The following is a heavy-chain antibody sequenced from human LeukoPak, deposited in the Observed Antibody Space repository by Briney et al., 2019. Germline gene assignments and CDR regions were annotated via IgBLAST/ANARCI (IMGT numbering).Heavy chain of an antibody. D-gene: IGHD6-19*01. CDR3: ARDHSTKQWLAVGGIDY. CDR2: ISSSGSTI. J-gene: IGHJ4*02. V-gene: IGHV3-11*01. Sequence: GGSLRLSCAASGFTFSDYYMSWIRQAPGKGLEWVSYISSSGSTIYYADSVKGRFTISRDNAKNSLYPQMNSLRAEDTAVYYCARDHSTKQWLAVGGIDYWGQGTLVTVSS. CDR1: GFTFSDYY.